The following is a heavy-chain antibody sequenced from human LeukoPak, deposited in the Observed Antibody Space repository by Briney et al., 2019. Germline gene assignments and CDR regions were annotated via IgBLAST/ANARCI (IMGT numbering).Heavy chain of an antibody. Sequence: GRSLRLSCAASGFTFSSYGMHWVRQAPGKGLEWVAVISYDGSNKYYADSVKGRFTISRDNSKNTLYLQMNSLRAEDTAVYYCAKNSGGRYCSGGSCYPQGDWFDPWGQGTLVTVSS. CDR3: AKNSGGRYCSGGSCYPQGDWFDP. CDR1: GFTFSSYG. J-gene: IGHJ5*02. V-gene: IGHV3-30*18. D-gene: IGHD2-15*01. CDR2: ISYDGSNK.